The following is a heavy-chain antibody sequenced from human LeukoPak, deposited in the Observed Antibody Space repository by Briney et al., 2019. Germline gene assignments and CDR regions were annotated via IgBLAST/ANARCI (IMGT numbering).Heavy chain of an antibody. CDR3: ARQQRIRHCSEGVCTEGYYFDY. CDR1: GLALNMFA. Sequence: GWSLRLSYAGTGLALNMFATDLARHTPGTGVEWVSGPTRGASTTHYADSVKGQFTISRDKPENSVFLQLNSLRPEDTAVYYCARQQRIRHCSEGVCTEGYYFDYWGQGTLVTVSS. J-gene: IGHJ4*02. V-gene: IGHV3-23*01. CDR2: PTRGASTT. D-gene: IGHD2-15*01.